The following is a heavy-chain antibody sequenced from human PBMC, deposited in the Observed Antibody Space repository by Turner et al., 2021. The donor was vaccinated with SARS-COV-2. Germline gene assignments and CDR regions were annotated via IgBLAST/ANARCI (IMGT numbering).Heavy chain of an antibody. CDR2: ISYDGSNK. Sequence: QVQLVESGGGVVQPGRSLGLSCAASGVTFSTYAMHWVHQAPGKGLEWVAVISYDGSNKYYADSVKGRFTISRDNSKNTLYLQMSSLRAEDTAVYYCARGLGGGYYYGMDVWGQGTTVTVSS. V-gene: IGHV3-30*04. CDR1: GVTFSTYA. CDR3: ARGLGGGYYYGMDV. J-gene: IGHJ6*02. D-gene: IGHD3-16*01.